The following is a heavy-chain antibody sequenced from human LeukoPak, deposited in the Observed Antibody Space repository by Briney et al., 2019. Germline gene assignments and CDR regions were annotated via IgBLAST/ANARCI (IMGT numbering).Heavy chain of an antibody. Sequence: GASVKVSCKASGYTFTGCYMHWVRQASGQGLEWMGWINPNSGGTNYAQKFQGRVTMTRDTSISTAYMELSRLRSDDTAVYYCARDGSTYSSSSEGFDYWGQGTLVTVSS. CDR2: INPNSGGT. CDR1: GYTFTGCY. D-gene: IGHD6-6*01. J-gene: IGHJ4*02. CDR3: ARDGSTYSSSSEGFDY. V-gene: IGHV1-2*02.